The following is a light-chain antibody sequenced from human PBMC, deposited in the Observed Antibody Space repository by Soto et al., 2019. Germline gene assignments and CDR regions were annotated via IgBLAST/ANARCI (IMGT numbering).Light chain of an antibody. Sequence: DIQMTQSPSSLSTSVGDRVTITYRASQGIGNYLAWYQQKPGKVPKLLIYAASTLQSGVPSRFSGSGSGTDFTLTISSLQPEDVATYYCQKYNSAPWTFGQGTKVDIK. J-gene: IGKJ1*01. V-gene: IGKV1-27*01. CDR1: QGIGNY. CDR3: QKYNSAPWT. CDR2: AAS.